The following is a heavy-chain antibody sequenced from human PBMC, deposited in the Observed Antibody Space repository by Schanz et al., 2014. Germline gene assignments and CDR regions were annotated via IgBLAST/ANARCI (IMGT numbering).Heavy chain of an antibody. Sequence: EVQLVESGGGLVKPGGSLRLSCAASGFTFSTYYMNWVRQAPGKGLEWVSFISSSSSYISYADSVKGRFTISRDNAKNSLYLQMNSLRAEDTAVYYCARPSDSSWYMDVCGGGTTVTVSS. CDR2: ISSSSSYI. V-gene: IGHV3-21*02. D-gene: IGHD2-21*02. CDR1: GFTFSTYY. CDR3: ARPSDSSWYMDV. J-gene: IGHJ6*03.